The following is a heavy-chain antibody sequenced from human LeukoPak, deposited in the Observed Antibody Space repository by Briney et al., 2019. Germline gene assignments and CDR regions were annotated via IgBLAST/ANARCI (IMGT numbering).Heavy chain of an antibody. CDR2: ISSSDSTI. CDR3: ARDYGGSSPFDY. CDR1: GFTFSSYA. D-gene: IGHD4-23*01. V-gene: IGHV3-48*03. Sequence: GGSLRLSCAASGFTFSSYAMHWVRQPPGKGLEWVSYISSSDSTIYYADSVKGRFTISRDNAKNSLYLQMNSLRAEDTAVYYCARDYGGSSPFDYWGQGTLVTVSS. J-gene: IGHJ4*02.